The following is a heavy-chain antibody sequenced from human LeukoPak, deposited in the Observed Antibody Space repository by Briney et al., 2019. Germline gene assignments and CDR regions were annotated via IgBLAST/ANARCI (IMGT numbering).Heavy chain of an antibody. CDR1: GFTFSSYS. CDR3: ARAVATQGGLDY. V-gene: IGHV3-21*01. CDR2: ISSSSSYI. Sequence: PGGSLRLSCAASGFTFSSYSMNWVRQAPGKGLEWVSSISSSSSYIYYADSVKGRFTISRDNAKNSLYLQINSLRAEDTAVYYCARAVATQGGLDYWGQGTLVTVSS. J-gene: IGHJ4*02. D-gene: IGHD6-19*01.